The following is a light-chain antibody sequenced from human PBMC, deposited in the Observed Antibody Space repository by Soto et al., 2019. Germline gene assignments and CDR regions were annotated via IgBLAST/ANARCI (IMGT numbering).Light chain of an antibody. J-gene: IGKJ1*01. V-gene: IGKV1-5*01. CDR2: HAS. CDR1: QSISNW. CDR3: QQYGSLSWT. Sequence: IRMTQSPSPVPPSVEDKVTITCCASQSISNWLAWYQQKPGTAPKVLIYHASNLQSGVPSRFSGSGSGTEFTLTISRLEPEDFAMYYCQQYGSLSWTFGQGTKVDIK.